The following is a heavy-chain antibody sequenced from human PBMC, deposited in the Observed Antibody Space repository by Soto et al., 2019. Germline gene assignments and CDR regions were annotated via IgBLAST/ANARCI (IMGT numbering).Heavy chain of an antibody. J-gene: IGHJ6*02. Sequence: QVQLVQSGAEVKKPGSSVKVSCKASGGTFSSYAISWVRQAPGQGLEWMGGIIPIFGTANYAQKFQGRVTITADKSTSTAYMELSSLRSEDTAVYYCARRSMVRGFIITPYYYYGMDVWGQGTTVTVSS. CDR3: ARRSMVRGFIITPYYYYGMDV. V-gene: IGHV1-69*06. D-gene: IGHD3-10*01. CDR1: GGTFSSYA. CDR2: IIPIFGTA.